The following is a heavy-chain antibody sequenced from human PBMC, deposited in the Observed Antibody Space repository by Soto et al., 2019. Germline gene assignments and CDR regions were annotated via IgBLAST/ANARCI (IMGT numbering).Heavy chain of an antibody. J-gene: IGHJ4*02. D-gene: IGHD1-26*01. V-gene: IGHV1-69*01. CDR1: GGTFSSYS. Sequence: QVQLVQSGAEVKKPGSSVKVSCKASGGTFSSYSINWVRQAPGQGLEWMGEIIPIFGTADYAQEVQGRVTVTADESTSTAYMELSSLRSEATAVYYCARDGGRHSGGIDYWGQGTLVTVSS. CDR2: IIPIFGTA. CDR3: ARDGGRHSGGIDY.